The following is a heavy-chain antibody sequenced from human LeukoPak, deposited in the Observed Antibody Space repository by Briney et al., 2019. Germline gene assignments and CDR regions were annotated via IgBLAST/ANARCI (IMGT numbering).Heavy chain of an antibody. CDR3: ARRYNWNDRWD. Sequence: SETLSLTCTVSGCSISSTNYYWGWIRQPPGKGLEWIGSIYYSGSTYYNPSLKSRLTISLDTSKNQFSLRLSSVTAADTAFYYCARRYNWNDRWDWGQGTLVTVSP. CDR1: GCSISSTNYY. D-gene: IGHD1-1*01. CDR2: IYYSGST. V-gene: IGHV4-39*07. J-gene: IGHJ4*02.